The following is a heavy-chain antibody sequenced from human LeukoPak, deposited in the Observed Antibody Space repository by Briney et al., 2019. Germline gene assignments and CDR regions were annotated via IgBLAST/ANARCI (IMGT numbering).Heavy chain of an antibody. V-gene: IGHV4-31*11. CDR3: ARTSSTSYFRFDP. CDR2: IYYSGST. Sequence: SETLSLTCAVYGGSFSGYYWSWIRQHPGKGLEWIGYIYYSGSTYYNPSLKSRVTISVDTSKNQFSLKLSSVTAADTAVYYCARTSSTSYFRFDPWGQGTLVTVSS. CDR1: GGSFSGYY. J-gene: IGHJ5*02. D-gene: IGHD2-2*01.